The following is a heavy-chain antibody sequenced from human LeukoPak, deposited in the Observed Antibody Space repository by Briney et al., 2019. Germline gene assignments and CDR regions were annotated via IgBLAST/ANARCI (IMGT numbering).Heavy chain of an antibody. V-gene: IGHV3-21*01. CDR3: ARVHMVRGDGLGY. CDR2: ISSSSSYI. D-gene: IGHD3-10*01. Sequence: GGSLRLSCAASGFTFSDYYMNWVRQAPGKGLEWVSSISSSSSYIYYADSVKGRFTISRDNAKNSLYLQMNSLRAEDTAVYYCARVHMVRGDGLGYWGQGTLVTVSS. CDR1: GFTFSDYY. J-gene: IGHJ4*02.